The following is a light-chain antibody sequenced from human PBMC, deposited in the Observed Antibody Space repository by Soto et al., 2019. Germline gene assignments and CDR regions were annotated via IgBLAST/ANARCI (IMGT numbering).Light chain of an antibody. J-gene: IGKJ4*01. CDR2: DAS. Sequence: ESMLTQSPAALSFSPGERATLTCRASQTVSSYLAWYQQKPGQAPRLLIYDASNRATGIPARFSGSGSGTDFTLTISRLEPEDFAVYYCQQSGRPLTFDGGTKVDIK. CDR3: QQSGRPLT. V-gene: IGKV3-11*01. CDR1: QTVSSY.